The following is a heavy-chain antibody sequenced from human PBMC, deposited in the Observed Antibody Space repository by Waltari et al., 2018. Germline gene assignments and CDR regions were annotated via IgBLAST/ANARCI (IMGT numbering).Heavy chain of an antibody. CDR2: IYWNDDK. D-gene: IGHD3-22*01. CDR1: GFSLSTSGVG. CDR3: ARASYYDSSGYYDYYYYYMDV. Sequence: QITLKESGPTLVKPTQTLTLTCTFSGFSLSTSGVGVGWIRQPPGKALEWLALIYWNDDKRYSPSLKSRPTITKDTSKNQVVLTMTNMDPVDTATYYCARASYYDSSGYYDYYYYYMDVWGKGTTVTVSS. J-gene: IGHJ6*03. V-gene: IGHV2-5*01.